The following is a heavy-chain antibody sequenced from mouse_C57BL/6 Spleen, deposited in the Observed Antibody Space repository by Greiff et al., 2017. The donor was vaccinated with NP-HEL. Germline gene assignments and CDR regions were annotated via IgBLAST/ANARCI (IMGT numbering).Heavy chain of an antibody. Sequence: VQLQQSGPGLVQPSQSLSITCTVSGFSLTSYGVHWVRQSPGKGLEWLGVIWSGGSTDYYAALISRLSHSNDDSNSQVFFKMNSLQADDSAIYYCARNGDYDDSQAWFAYWGQGTLLTVSA. CDR2: IWSGGST. J-gene: IGHJ3*01. CDR3: ARNGDYDDSQAWFAY. CDR1: GFSLTSYG. D-gene: IGHD2-4*01. V-gene: IGHV2-2*01.